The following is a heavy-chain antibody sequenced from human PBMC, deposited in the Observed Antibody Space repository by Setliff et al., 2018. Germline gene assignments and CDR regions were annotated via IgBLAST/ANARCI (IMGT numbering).Heavy chain of an antibody. J-gene: IGHJ4*02. CDR3: AASRAYTGAVEEWFLPKTFDF. D-gene: IGHD3-10*01. CDR1: GDSISNYY. CDR2: IYVTEST. Sequence: SEALSLTCTVSGDSISNYYWNWIRQPAGKGLEWIGRIYVTESTKYNPSLKSRVTLSIDTSKNQFSLKLSSVTDADAALYYGAASRAYTGAVEEWFLPKTFDFWGQGSLVTVSS. V-gene: IGHV4-4*07.